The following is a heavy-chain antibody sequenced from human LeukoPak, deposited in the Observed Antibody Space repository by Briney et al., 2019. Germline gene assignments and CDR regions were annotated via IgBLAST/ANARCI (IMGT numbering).Heavy chain of an antibody. CDR2: INPNSGGT. Sequence: GASVKVSCKASGYTFTGYYMHWVRQAPGQGLEWMGWINPNSGGTNSAQKFQGRVTMTRDTSISTAYTELSRLRSDDTAVYYCARGSQGLDSSGYNRFDPWGQGTLVTVSS. CDR1: GYTFTGYY. D-gene: IGHD3-22*01. J-gene: IGHJ5*02. CDR3: ARGSQGLDSSGYNRFDP. V-gene: IGHV1-2*02.